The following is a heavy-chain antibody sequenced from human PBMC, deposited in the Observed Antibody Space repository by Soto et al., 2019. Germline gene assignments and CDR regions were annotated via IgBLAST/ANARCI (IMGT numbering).Heavy chain of an antibody. V-gene: IGHV1-69*01. CDR1: GGTFSSYA. D-gene: IGHD2-2*02. Sequence: VQLVQSGAEVKKPGSSVKVSCKASGGTFSSYAISWVRQAPGQGLEWMGGIIPIFGTANYAQKFQGRVTITADESTSTAYMELSSLRSEDTAVYYCARGKVVVVPAAIQGRGYYYYGMDVWGQGTTVTVSS. CDR3: ARGKVVVVPAAIQGRGYYYYGMDV. J-gene: IGHJ6*02. CDR2: IIPIFGTA.